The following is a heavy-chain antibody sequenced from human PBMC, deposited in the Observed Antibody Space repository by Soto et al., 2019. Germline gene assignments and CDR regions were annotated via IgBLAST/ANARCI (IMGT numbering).Heavy chain of an antibody. CDR2: INHSGST. V-gene: IGHV4-34*01. J-gene: IGHJ4*02. CDR1: GGSFSGYY. CDR3: ARDKTTGLFDY. D-gene: IGHD1-7*01. Sequence: SETLSLTCAGYGGSFSGYYWTWIRQPPGTGLEWIGEINHSGSTNYNPSLKSRVTISVDTSKNQFSLKLTSVNAADTAVYYCARDKTTGLFDYWGQGSLVP.